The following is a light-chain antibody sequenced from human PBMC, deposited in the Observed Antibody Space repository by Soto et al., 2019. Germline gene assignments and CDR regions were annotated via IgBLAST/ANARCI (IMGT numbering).Light chain of an antibody. CDR3: CSYTATTTYV. Sequence: QSVLTQPASVSGSPGQSISISCTGTGNDVGGYTFVSWYQQHPDKVPKLVIFDVNRRPSGVSDRFSGSKPVNAASLTISGLQAEDEADYYCCSYTATTTYVFGTGTKVTV. CDR2: DVN. CDR1: GNDVGGYTF. J-gene: IGLJ1*01. V-gene: IGLV2-14*03.